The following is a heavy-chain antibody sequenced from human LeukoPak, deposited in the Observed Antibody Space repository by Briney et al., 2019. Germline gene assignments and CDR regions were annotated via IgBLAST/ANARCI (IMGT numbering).Heavy chain of an antibody. CDR3: GRGPSVAGRGGDY. V-gene: IGHV3-53*01. CDR1: GVTVSSNY. CDR2: IYSGGGT. J-gene: IGHJ4*02. Sequence: PGGSLRLSCAASGVTVSSNYMTWVRQAPGKGLEWVSVIYSGGGTFYADSVKGRFTISRDNSKNTMYLHMNSLRAEDTAVYYCGRGPSVAGRGGDYWGQGTLVTVSS. D-gene: IGHD6-6*01.